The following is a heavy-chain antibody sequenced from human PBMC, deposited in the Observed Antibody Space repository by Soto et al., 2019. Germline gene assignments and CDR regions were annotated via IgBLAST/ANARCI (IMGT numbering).Heavy chain of an antibody. V-gene: IGHV1-2*04. CDR1: GYTFTGYY. CDR2: INPNSGGT. J-gene: IGHJ6*03. D-gene: IGHD3-10*01. CDR3: ARGLRGYGSGSAYYYYYMDV. Sequence: ASVKVSCKASGYTFTGYYMHWVRQAPGQGLEWMGWINPNSGGTNYAQKFQGWVTMTRDTSISTAYMELSRLRSDDTAVYYCARGLRGYGSGSAYYYYYMDVWGKGTTVTVSS.